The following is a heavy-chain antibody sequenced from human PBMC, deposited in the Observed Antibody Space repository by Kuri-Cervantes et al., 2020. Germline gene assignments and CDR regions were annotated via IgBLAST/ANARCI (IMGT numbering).Heavy chain of an antibody. CDR1: GFTFTSYW. V-gene: IGHV3-74*01. CDR3: VRGDTGPAGTWGFDY. D-gene: IGHD5-18*01. J-gene: IGHJ4*02. Sequence: GGSLRLSCEASGFTFTSYWMHWVRQAPGKGLVWVSHIKSDGSSTRYADSAKGRFTISRDNAKNTLYLQMNSLRDEDTAVCYCVRGDTGPAGTWGFDYWGQGTLVTVSS. CDR2: IKSDGSST.